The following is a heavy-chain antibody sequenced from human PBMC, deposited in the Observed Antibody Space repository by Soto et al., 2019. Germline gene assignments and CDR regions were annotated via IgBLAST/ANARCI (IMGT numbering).Heavy chain of an antibody. CDR2: INPSGGST. J-gene: IGHJ6*02. V-gene: IGHV1-46*01. D-gene: IGHD2-21*01. Sequence: GASVKVSCKASGYTFTSYYMHWVRQAPGQGLEWMGIINPSGGSTSYAQKFQGRVTMTRDTSTSTVYMELSSLRSEDTAVYYCARFCGGDCYHYGMDVWGQGTTVTLSS. CDR3: ARFCGGDCYHYGMDV. CDR1: GYTFTSYY.